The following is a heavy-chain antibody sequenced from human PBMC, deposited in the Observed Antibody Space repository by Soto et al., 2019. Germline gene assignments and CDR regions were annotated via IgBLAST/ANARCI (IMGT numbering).Heavy chain of an antibody. D-gene: IGHD1-26*01. CDR2: ISGSLEI. J-gene: IGHJ4*02. Sequence: QLVQSGGGLVQPGGSLRLSCAASGFSFSMYSMNWIRQAPGKGLERVSYISGSLEIWYADSVKGRYTISIDNARNAVYLQMNSLRAEDTAVYYCARDHQWAFDYWGQGTLVTVS. V-gene: IGHV3-48*01. CDR3: ARDHQWAFDY. CDR1: GFSFSMYS.